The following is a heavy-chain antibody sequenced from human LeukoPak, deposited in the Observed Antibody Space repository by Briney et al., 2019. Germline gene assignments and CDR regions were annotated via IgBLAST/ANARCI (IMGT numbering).Heavy chain of an antibody. J-gene: IGHJ6*03. Sequence: SETLSLTCTVSGGSISSYYWSWIRQPAGKGLEWIGRIYTSGSTNYNPSLKSRVTMSVDTSKNQFSLKLSSVTAADTAVYYCARGVGMATLYYYYYMDVWGKGTTVTVSS. V-gene: IGHV4-4*07. D-gene: IGHD5-24*01. CDR1: GGSISSYY. CDR3: ARGVGMATLYYYYYMDV. CDR2: IYTSGST.